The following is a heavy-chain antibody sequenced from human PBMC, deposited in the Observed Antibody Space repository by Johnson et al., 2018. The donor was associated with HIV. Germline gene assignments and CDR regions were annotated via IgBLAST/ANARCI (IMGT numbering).Heavy chain of an antibody. CDR3: AKDPYDSSGYRRDAFDI. J-gene: IGHJ3*02. CDR1: GFTFSDYY. V-gene: IGHV3-11*01. D-gene: IGHD3-22*01. CDR2: ISSSGSTI. Sequence: QVQLVESGGGLIQPGGSLRLSCAASGFTFSDYYMSWIRQAPGKGLEWVSYISSSGSTIYYADSVKGRFTISRDNSKNTLYLQMNSLRAEDTAVYYCAKDPYDSSGYRRDAFDIWGQGTMVTVSS.